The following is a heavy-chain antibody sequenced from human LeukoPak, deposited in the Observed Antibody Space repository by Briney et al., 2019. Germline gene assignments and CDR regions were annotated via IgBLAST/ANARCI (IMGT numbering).Heavy chain of an antibody. CDR1: GFTFSGYA. CDR2: ISDSGGTT. CDR3: AKVGRGYSYGNPDY. J-gene: IGHJ4*02. V-gene: IGHV3-23*01. Sequence: GGSLRLSCAASGFTFSGYAMSWVRQAPGKGLEWVSAISDSGGTTYYADSVKGRFTISRDNSKNTLYLQMNSLRAEDTAVYYCAKVGRGYSYGNPDYWGQGTLVTVSS. D-gene: IGHD5-18*01.